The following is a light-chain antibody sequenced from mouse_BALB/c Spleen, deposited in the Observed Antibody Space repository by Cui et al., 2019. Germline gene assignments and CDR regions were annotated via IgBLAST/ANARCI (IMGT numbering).Light chain of an antibody. J-gene: IGKJ4*01. V-gene: IGKV4-58*01. CDR1: SSVSSSY. CDR3: QQWSGYPFT. Sequence: ENVLTQSPAIMAASLGQKVTMTCSASSSVSSSYLHWDQQKSGASPKPLIHRTSNLASGVPARFSGSGSGTSYSLTISSVEAEDDATYYCQQWSGYPFTFGSGTKLEIK. CDR2: RTS.